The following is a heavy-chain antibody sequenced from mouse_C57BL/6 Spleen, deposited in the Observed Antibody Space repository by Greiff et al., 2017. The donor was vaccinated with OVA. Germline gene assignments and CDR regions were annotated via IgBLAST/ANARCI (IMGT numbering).Heavy chain of an antibody. D-gene: IGHD4-1*01. CDR3: ARGVLGYYAMDY. Sequence: VQLQQSGPELVKPGASVKISCKASGYAFSSSWMNWVKQRPGKGLEWIGRIYPGDGDTNYNGKFKGKATLTADKSSSTAYMQLSSLTSEDSAVYFCARGVLGYYAMDYWGQGTSVTVSS. CDR2: IYPGDGDT. J-gene: IGHJ4*01. V-gene: IGHV1-82*01. CDR1: GYAFSSSW.